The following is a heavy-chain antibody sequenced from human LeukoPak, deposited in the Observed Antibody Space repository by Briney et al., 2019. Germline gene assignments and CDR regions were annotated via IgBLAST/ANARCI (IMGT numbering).Heavy chain of an antibody. CDR3: FRVEGRYFYS. Sequence: SETLSLTCTVSDGSITNYDWSWVRQPPGKGLEFIGHVHYSGTTNYNPSLRSRVTISIDTSKKHFFLKLKSVTADCATGYGDFRVEGRYFYSWGQGTLVTVSS. CDR2: VHYSGTT. J-gene: IGHJ4*02. CDR1: DGSITNYD. D-gene: IGHD4-17*01. V-gene: IGHV4-59*01.